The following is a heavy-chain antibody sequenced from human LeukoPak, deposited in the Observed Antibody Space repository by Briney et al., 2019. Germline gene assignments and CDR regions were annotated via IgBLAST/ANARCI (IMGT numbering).Heavy chain of an antibody. Sequence: GGSLRLSCAASGFTFSKTWMSWVRQAPGKGLEWVANIKVDGSERYYVDSVMGRFTISRDNAKNSLYLQMNSLRAEDTAIYYCARDWNYGFDYWGQGTLVTVSS. CDR3: ARDWNYGFDY. CDR2: IKVDGSER. CDR1: GFTFSKTW. D-gene: IGHD1-7*01. V-gene: IGHV3-7*01. J-gene: IGHJ4*02.